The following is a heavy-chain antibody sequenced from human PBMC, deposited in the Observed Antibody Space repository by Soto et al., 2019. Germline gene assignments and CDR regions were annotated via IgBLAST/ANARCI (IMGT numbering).Heavy chain of an antibody. CDR2: INPSGGST. CDR3: AIVPSSSSGSEGY. J-gene: IGHJ4*02. CDR1: GYTFTSYY. D-gene: IGHD6-13*01. Sequence: QVQLVQSGAEVKKPGASVKVSCKASGYTFTSYYMHWVRQAPGQGLEWMGIINPSGGSTSYAQKVQGRVTMIRNKSTRTVYMELSSLRSEDTAVYYCAIVPSSSSGSEGYWGQGTLVTVSS. V-gene: IGHV1-46*01.